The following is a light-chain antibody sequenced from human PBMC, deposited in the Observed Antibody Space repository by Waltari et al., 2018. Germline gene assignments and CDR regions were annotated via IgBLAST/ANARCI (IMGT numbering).Light chain of an antibody. CDR2: RND. V-gene: IGLV1-47*01. J-gene: IGLJ3*02. CDR3: VAWDDSLSATV. CDR1: SSTIGSNY. Sequence: QSVLTQPPSASGTPGPRVTISCSGSSSTIGSNYVSWYQHLPGTAPKLLIYRNDQRPSGVPDRFSGSKSGTSASLAISELRSEDEADYYCVAWDDSLSATVFGGGTKLTVL.